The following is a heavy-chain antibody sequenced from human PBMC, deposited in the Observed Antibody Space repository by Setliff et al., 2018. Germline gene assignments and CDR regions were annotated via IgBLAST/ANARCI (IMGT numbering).Heavy chain of an antibody. CDR3: GRDVFDFRTGQGGP. D-gene: IGHD3-3*01. J-gene: IGHJ5*02. CDR1: GFTFSDSY. Sequence: GSLRLSCAASGFTFSDSYMSWIRQAPGKGLEWISYISPSSDRVYYSKSVEGRFSVSRDNAKNSLSLQMNDLRAEDTSVYYCGRDVFDFRTGQGGPWGQGTRVTVSS. V-gene: IGHV3-11*04. CDR2: ISPSSDRV.